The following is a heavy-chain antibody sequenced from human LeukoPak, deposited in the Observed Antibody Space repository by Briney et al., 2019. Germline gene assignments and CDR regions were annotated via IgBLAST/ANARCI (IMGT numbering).Heavy chain of an antibody. J-gene: IGHJ4*02. V-gene: IGHV4-34*01. CDR3: ARQERSDYYYGSGSYYGQGYFDY. D-gene: IGHD3-10*01. CDR1: GGSFSGYY. CDR2: INHSGST. Sequence: SETLSLTCAVYGGSFSGYYWSWIRQPPGKGLEWIGEINHSGSTNYNPSLKSRVTISVDTSKNQFSLKLSSVTAADTAVYYCARQERSDYYYGSGSYYGQGYFDYWGQGTLVTVSS.